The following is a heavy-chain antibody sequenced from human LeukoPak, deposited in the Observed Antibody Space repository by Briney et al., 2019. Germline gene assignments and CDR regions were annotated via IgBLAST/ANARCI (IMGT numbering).Heavy chain of an antibody. V-gene: IGHV1-18*01. CDR1: GYSFTSYG. D-gene: IGHD5-18*01. CDR2: MSAYNGKT. CDR3: ARGMGYSYGHPQGAFDI. J-gene: IGHJ3*02. Sequence: GASVKVSCKASGYSFTSYGFNGVRQAPGQGLEWMGWMSAYNGKTNYAHSLQGRVTVTADTSTSTAYMELRSLRSEDTAVYYCARGMGYSYGHPQGAFDIWGQGTMVTVSS.